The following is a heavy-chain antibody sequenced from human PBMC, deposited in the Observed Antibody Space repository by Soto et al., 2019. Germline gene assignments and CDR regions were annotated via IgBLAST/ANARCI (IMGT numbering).Heavy chain of an antibody. Sequence: EVQLVEAGGGLVQRGGSLRLSCAVSGFTFSNYAMTWVRQAPGKGLEWVSVITGSGGGTYFVDSVKGRFTISRDNSKNTVYLQMNSLRAEDTAVYYCAKRPLTAAGFDYWGQGTLVTVSS. J-gene: IGHJ4*02. CDR1: GFTFSNYA. CDR2: ITGSGGGT. CDR3: AKRPLTAAGFDY. V-gene: IGHV3-23*04. D-gene: IGHD6-13*01.